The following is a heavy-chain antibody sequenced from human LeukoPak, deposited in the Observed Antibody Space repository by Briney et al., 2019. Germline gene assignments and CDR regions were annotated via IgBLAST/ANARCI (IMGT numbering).Heavy chain of an antibody. V-gene: IGHV1-2*02. CDR2: INPNSGGT. Sequence: RASVKVSCKASGYTFTGYYMHWVRQAPGQGLEWMGWINPNSGGTNYAQKFQGRVTMTRDTSISTAYMELSRLRSDDTAVYYCAREGDILTGYYTHFDYWGQGTLVTVSS. D-gene: IGHD3-9*01. CDR1: GYTFTGYY. CDR3: AREGDILTGYYTHFDY. J-gene: IGHJ4*02.